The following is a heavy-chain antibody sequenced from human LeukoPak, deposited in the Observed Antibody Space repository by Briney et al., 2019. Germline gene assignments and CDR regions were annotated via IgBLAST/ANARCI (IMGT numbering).Heavy chain of an antibody. CDR3: AGRGSGSYFDY. V-gene: IGHV3-23*01. J-gene: IGHJ4*02. CDR1: GFTFSNYA. D-gene: IGHD3-10*01. CDR2: ISGSASST. Sequence: PGGSLRLSCAASGFTFSNYAMSWVRQAPGKGLEWVSAISGSASSTYHADSVKGRFTISRDNSKNTLYLQMHSLRAEDTAVYYCAGRGSGSYFDYWGQGTLVTVSS.